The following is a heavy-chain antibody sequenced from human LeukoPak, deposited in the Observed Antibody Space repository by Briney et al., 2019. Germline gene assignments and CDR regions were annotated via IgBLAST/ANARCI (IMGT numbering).Heavy chain of an antibody. CDR2: IGSNGGST. J-gene: IGHJ4*02. CDR1: GFTFSIYS. D-gene: IGHD3-9*01. V-gene: IGHV3-64*01. CDR3: ARDRGGFGTGSYDY. Sequence: GGPLRLSCAASGFTFSIYSMHWVREAPGKGLEFVSAIGSNGGSTYYASSVKGRFTSSRDNSKNTLYLQMGSLRAEDMAVYYCARDRGGFGTGSYDYWGQGTLVTVSS.